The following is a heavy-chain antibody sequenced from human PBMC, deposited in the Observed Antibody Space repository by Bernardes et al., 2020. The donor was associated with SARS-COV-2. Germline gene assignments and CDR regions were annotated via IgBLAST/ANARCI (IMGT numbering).Heavy chain of an antibody. CDR2: INQSGNT. CDR1: GEAFSGYY. J-gene: IGHJ4*02. CDR3: ARGTNSVNMILVVIGFTVYFDY. D-gene: IGHD3-22*01. V-gene: IGHV4-34*01. Sequence: SNTLQVSCAFHGEAFSGYYWSWIRQSPGKGLEWIGEINQSGNTNYNPSLKSRVTLSVDTSKNQFSLNLRSLTAADTAVYYCARGTNSVNMILVVIGFTVYFDYWGQGTLVTVSS.